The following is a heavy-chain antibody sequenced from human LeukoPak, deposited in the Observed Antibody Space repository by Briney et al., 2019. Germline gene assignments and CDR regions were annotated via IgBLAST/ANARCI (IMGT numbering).Heavy chain of an antibody. Sequence: SETLSLTCAVYGGSFSGYYWSGIRQPPGKGLEWIGEINHSGSTNYNPSLKSRVTISVDTSKNQFSLKLSSVTAADTAVYYCASSYGDYVDYWGQGTLVTVSS. J-gene: IGHJ4*02. CDR1: GGSFSGYY. V-gene: IGHV4-34*01. CDR3: ASSYGDYVDY. CDR2: INHSGST. D-gene: IGHD4-17*01.